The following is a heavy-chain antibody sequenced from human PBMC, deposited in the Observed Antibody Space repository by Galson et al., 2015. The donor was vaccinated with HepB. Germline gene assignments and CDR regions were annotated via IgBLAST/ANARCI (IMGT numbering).Heavy chain of an antibody. V-gene: IGHV5-10-1*01. J-gene: IGHJ6*02. CDR1: GYSFTGYW. CDR3: ARHLHPYYNGMDV. Sequence: QSGAEVKKPGESLRISCEGSGYSFTGYWITWVRQMPGKGLEWMGRIDPSDSYTNYSPSFEGHVTISADKFISTAYLQWSSLRASDTAMYYCARHLHPYYNGMDVWGQGTTVTVSS. CDR2: IDPSDSYT.